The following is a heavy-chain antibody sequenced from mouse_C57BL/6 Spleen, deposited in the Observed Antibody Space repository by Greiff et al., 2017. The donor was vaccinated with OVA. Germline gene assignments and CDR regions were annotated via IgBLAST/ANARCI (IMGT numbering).Heavy chain of an antibody. CDR2: IYPGDGDT. CDR1: GYAFSSSW. J-gene: IGHJ3*01. CDR3: ASYDYPFAY. Sequence: QVQLKQSGPELVKPGASVKISCKASGYAFSSSWMNWVKQRPGKGLEWIGRIYPGDGDTNYNGKFKGKATLTADKSSSTAYMQLSSLTSEDSAVYFCASYDYPFAYWGQGTLVTVSA. D-gene: IGHD2-4*01. V-gene: IGHV1-82*01.